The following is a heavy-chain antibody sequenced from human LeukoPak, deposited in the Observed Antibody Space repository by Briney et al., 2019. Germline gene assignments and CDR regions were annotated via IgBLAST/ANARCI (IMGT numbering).Heavy chain of an antibody. J-gene: IGHJ4*02. CDR3: ARDEVGSPQNDY. CDR2: INGNGSLT. CDR1: GFAFSRHE. Sequence: GGSLRLSREASGFAFSRHEMHWVRQVPGKGLEWVCNINGNGSLTGYADSVKGRFTSSRDNAKNTLYLHMNSLRAEDTAVYYCARDEVGSPQNDYWGQGALVTVCS. V-gene: IGHV3-74*01. D-gene: IGHD1-26*01.